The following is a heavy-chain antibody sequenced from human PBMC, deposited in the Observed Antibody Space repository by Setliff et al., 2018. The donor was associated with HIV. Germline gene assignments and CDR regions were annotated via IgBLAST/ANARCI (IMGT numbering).Heavy chain of an antibody. CDR2: ISAHNGHT. CDR1: GYRFTSYA. V-gene: IGHV1-18*01. Sequence: GPSVKVSCTASGYRFTSYAISWVRQAPGQGLEWMGWISAHNGHTNYAQKFQDRVTMTTDTSTSTAYMQLRSLRSDDTAVYYCARDHTRLRAVAGAIEFWGQGALVTVS. D-gene: IGHD6-19*01. J-gene: IGHJ4*02. CDR3: ARDHTRLRAVAGAIEF.